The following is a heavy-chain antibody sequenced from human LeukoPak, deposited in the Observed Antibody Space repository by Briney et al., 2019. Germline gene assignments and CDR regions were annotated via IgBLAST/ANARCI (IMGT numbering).Heavy chain of an antibody. J-gene: IGHJ5*02. CDR2: IYYSGST. CDR3: ARSPFVYSSSWILWFDP. D-gene: IGHD6-13*01. V-gene: IGHV4-59*08. Sequence: SETLSLTCTVSGGSISSYYWSWIRQPPGKGLEWIGYIYYSGSTNYNPSLKSRVTISVDTSKNQFSLELSSVTAADTAVYYCARSPFVYSSSWILWFDPWGQGTLVTVSS. CDR1: GGSISSYY.